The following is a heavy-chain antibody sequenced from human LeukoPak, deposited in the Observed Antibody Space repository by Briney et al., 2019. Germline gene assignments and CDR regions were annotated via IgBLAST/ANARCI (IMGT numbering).Heavy chain of an antibody. D-gene: IGHD5-24*01. V-gene: IGHV3-23*01. J-gene: IGHJ4*02. Sequence: GGSLRLSCAASGFTFSSYAMSWVRQAPGKGLEWVSAISGSGGSTYYADSVKGRFTISRDTSKNTLSLQMNSLRAEDTAVYYCARGRRDGYNLGYWGQGTLVAVSS. CDR3: ARGRRDGYNLGY. CDR1: GFTFSSYA. CDR2: ISGSGGST.